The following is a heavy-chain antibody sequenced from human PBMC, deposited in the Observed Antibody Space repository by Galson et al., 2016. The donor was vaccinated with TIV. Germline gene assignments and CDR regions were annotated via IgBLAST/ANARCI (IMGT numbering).Heavy chain of an antibody. CDR1: GDSITSGNYY. J-gene: IGHJ2*01. D-gene: IGHD2-15*01. Sequence: VSGDSITSGNYYWSWIRQPAGKGLEWIGRIHTNGIINYNPSLKNRVALSVDTSENQFSLKLDSVAAADTAVYFCARVPPAGHHWYFDLWGRGTLVTVSS. V-gene: IGHV4-61*02. CDR2: IHTNGII. CDR3: ARVPPAGHHWYFDL.